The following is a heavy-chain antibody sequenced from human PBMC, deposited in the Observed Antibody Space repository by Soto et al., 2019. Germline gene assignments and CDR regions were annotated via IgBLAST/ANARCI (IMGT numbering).Heavy chain of an antibody. CDR1: GFTFSSYS. V-gene: IGHV3-21*01. CDR2: ISSSSSYI. D-gene: IGHD3-10*01. Sequence: EVQLVESGGGLVKPGGSLRLSCAASGFTFSSYSMNWVRQAPGKGLEWVSSISSSSSYIYYADSVKGRFTISRDNAKNSLYLQMNSLRAEDTAVYYCAREVPTMVQERAFDIWGQGTMVTVSS. J-gene: IGHJ3*02. CDR3: AREVPTMVQERAFDI.